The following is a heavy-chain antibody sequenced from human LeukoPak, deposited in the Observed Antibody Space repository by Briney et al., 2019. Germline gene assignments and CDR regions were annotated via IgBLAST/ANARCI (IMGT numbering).Heavy chain of an antibody. J-gene: IGHJ4*02. V-gene: IGHV1-2*02. Sequence: GASVKVSCKASGYTFTGYYMHWVRQAPGQGLEWMGWINLNSGVTDYGQKFQGTVTMTRDTSVSTAYMGLSWLRSDDTAVYYCARGYCTSSNCYQLDYWGQGTLVTVSS. CDR2: INLNSGVT. CDR3: ARGYCTSSNCYQLDY. D-gene: IGHD2-2*01. CDR1: GYTFTGYY.